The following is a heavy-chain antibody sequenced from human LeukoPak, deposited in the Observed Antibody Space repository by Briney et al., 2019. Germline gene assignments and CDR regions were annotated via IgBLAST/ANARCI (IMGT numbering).Heavy chain of an antibody. Sequence: PGGSLRLSCAASGFTFSSYSMNWVRQAPGKGLEWVSSISSSSSYIYYADSVKGRFTISRDNAKNSLYLQMNSLRAEDTAVYYCARDGLDYDFWSGYPTGYYFDYWGQGTLVTVSS. CDR2: ISSSSSYI. CDR3: ARDGLDYDFWSGYPTGYYFDY. V-gene: IGHV3-21*01. CDR1: GFTFSSYS. J-gene: IGHJ4*02. D-gene: IGHD3-3*01.